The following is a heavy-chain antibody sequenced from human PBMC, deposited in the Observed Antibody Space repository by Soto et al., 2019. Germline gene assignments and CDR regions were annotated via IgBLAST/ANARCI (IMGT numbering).Heavy chain of an antibody. V-gene: IGHV3-30*03. D-gene: IGHD5-18*01. J-gene: IGHJ4*02. CDR3: VSDRGYGHASVPYS. Sequence: QAQLVESGGGVVQPGRSLRLPCAASGFAFSSYGMHWVRQAPGTGLEWVAVISYDGSRQHYADSVKGRFTISRDNSKNMVLLQMSSLRAEDTAVYYCVSDRGYGHASVPYSWGQGTLVSVSS. CDR1: GFAFSSYG. CDR2: ISYDGSRQ.